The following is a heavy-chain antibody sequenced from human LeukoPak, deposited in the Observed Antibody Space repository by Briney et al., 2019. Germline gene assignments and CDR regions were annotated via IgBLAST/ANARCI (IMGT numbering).Heavy chain of an antibody. CDR2: TYYRSKWYN. CDR3: ARMVNPGYCSTTSCSV. Sequence: SQTLSLTCAISGDSVSSNSAAWNWIRQSPSRGLECLGRTYYRSKWYNDYAVSVKSRITINPDTSKNQFSLQLSSVTPEDTAVYYCARMVNPGYCSTTSCSVWGQGTLVTVSS. V-gene: IGHV6-1*01. CDR1: GDSVSSNSAA. D-gene: IGHD2-2*01. J-gene: IGHJ4*02.